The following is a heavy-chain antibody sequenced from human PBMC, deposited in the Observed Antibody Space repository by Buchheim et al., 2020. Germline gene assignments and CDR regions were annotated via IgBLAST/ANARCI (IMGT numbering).Heavy chain of an antibody. CDR2: ISYDGSNK. V-gene: IGHV3-30-3*01. Sequence: QVQLVESGGGVVQPGRSLRLSCAASGFAFSSYAMHWVRQAPGKGLEWVTVISYDGSNKYYADSVKGRFTIPRDNSKKTLYLQMNSLRAEDTAVYYCVRYYGDYSLDYWGQGTL. J-gene: IGHJ4*02. CDR1: GFAFSSYA. CDR3: VRYYGDYSLDY. D-gene: IGHD4-17*01.